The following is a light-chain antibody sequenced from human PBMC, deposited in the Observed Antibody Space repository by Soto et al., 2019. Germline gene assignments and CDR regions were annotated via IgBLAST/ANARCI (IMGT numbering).Light chain of an antibody. CDR3: QQYYNSRIST. V-gene: IGKV3-20*01. CDR1: QSVSSSY. CDR2: GAA. Sequence: EIVLTQSPGTLALSPGERATLSCRACQSVSSSYLARYQQQPGQAPRVLIYGAASRATGIPDRSSGRGSGTHCSLTISRLYPEDSAVYYCQQYYNSRISTFGEGTMLVI. J-gene: IGKJ2*01.